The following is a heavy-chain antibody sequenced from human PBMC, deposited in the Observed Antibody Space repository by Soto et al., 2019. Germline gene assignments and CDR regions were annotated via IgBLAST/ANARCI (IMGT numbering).Heavy chain of an antibody. Sequence: EVQLLESGGGSLQTGGSLRLSCAASGFTFSAYSMLWVRQSPGKGLEWVSALSSSGGSTYYADSVKGRFTISRDNSKNTIYMQMNSLSADDTAVYFCGKGAPRAPTGYFAPWGQGTRVTVSS. CDR1: GFTFSAYS. CDR2: LSSSGGST. CDR3: GKGAPRAPTGYFAP. J-gene: IGHJ5*02. D-gene: IGHD1-26*01. V-gene: IGHV3-23*01.